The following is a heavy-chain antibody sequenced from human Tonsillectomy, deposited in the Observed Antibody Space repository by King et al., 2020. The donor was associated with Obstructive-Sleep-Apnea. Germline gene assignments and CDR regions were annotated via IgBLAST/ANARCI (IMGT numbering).Heavy chain of an antibody. CDR3: ARVNRAIDWFDT. Sequence: VQLVESGGGLVKPGGSLRLSCAASGFTFSDYYMSWIRQAPGKWLVWVSYIICCCRTIYYADSVKVRFTISRDNAKNSLYLQMNSLRAEDTAVYYCARVNRAIDWFDTWGQGTLVTVSS. CDR1: GFTFSDYY. CDR2: IICCCRTI. D-gene: IGHD2-2*02. J-gene: IGHJ5*02. V-gene: IGHV3-11*01.